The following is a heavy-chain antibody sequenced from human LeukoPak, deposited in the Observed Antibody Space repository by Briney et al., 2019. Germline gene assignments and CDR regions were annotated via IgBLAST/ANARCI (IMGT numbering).Heavy chain of an antibody. D-gene: IGHD3-3*01. Sequence: GGSLRLSCAASGFTFSSYAMSWVRQAPGKGLEWVSAISGSGGGTYYADSVKGRFTISRDNSKNTLYLQMNSLRAEDTAVYYCAKDPLTILDAEGDYWGQGTLVTVSS. CDR3: AKDPLTILDAEGDY. V-gene: IGHV3-23*01. J-gene: IGHJ4*02. CDR2: ISGSGGGT. CDR1: GFTFSSYA.